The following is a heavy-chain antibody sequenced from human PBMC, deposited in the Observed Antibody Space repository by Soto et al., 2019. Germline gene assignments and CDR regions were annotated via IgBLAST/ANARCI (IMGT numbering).Heavy chain of an antibody. Sequence: GGSLRLSCAASGFTFSSYSMNWVRQAPGKGLEWVSSISSSSSYIYYADSVKGRFTISRDNAKNSLYLQMNSLRAEDTAVYYCARDGPLSQDAFDIWGQGTMVTVSS. CDR3: ARDGPLSQDAFDI. CDR2: ISSSSSYI. J-gene: IGHJ3*02. CDR1: GFTFSSYS. D-gene: IGHD2-8*01. V-gene: IGHV3-21*01.